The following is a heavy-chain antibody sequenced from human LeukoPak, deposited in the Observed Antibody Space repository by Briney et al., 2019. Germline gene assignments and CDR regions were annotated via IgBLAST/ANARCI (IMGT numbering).Heavy chain of an antibody. CDR1: GGTFSSYA. D-gene: IGHD6-13*01. CDR3: ARAGSSYDAFDI. CDR2: IIPIFGTA. Sequence: SVKVSCKASGGTFSSYAISWVRQAPGQGLEWMGGIIPIFGTAKYAQRFQGRVTITTDESTSTAYMELSSLRSEDTAVYYCARAGSSYDAFDIWGQGTMVTVSS. J-gene: IGHJ3*02. V-gene: IGHV1-69*05.